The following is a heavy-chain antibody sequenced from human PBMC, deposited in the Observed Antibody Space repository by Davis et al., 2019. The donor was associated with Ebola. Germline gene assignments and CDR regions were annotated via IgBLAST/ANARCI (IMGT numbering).Heavy chain of an antibody. CDR2: INPNSGGT. CDR3: ARDLQQLVDDAFDI. V-gene: IGHV1-2*06. D-gene: IGHD6-13*01. J-gene: IGHJ3*02. CDR1: GYTFTSYG. Sequence: ASVKVSCKASGYTFTSYGINWVRQAPGQGLEWMGRINPNSGGTNYAQKFQGRVTMTRDTSISTAYMELSRLRSDDTAVYYCARDLQQLVDDAFDIWGQGTMVTVSS.